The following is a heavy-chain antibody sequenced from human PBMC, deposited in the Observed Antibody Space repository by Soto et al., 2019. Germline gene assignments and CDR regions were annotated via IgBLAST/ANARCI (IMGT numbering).Heavy chain of an antibody. CDR1: GFSLSTTRLG. J-gene: IGHJ4*02. Sequence: QITLKESGPSLVKPTQTLTLTCTFSGFSLSTTRLGVGWNRQPPGKALEWLALIYLDDDKRYSPFLKSRLTITKHTAKNQVVLTMTNMDPMDTATYFCAHTLVAGLGYYFDYWGQGTLVTVSS. CDR3: AHTLVAGLGYYFDY. D-gene: IGHD6-19*01. CDR2: IYLDDDK. V-gene: IGHV2-5*02.